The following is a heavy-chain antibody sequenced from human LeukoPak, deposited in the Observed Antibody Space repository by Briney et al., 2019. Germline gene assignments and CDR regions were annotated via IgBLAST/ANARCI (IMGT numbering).Heavy chain of an antibody. J-gene: IGHJ4*02. CDR1: GGSISTSNYY. CDR2: IYTSGST. Sequence: TLSLTCTVSGGSISTSNYYWGWIRQPAGKGLEWIGRIYTSGSTNDNPSLKSRVTIPVDTSKNQFSLKLSSVTAADTAVYYCARGPDRPDYDYVWGSYRQYYFDYWGQGTLVTVSS. CDR3: ARGPDRPDYDYVWGSYRQYYFDY. D-gene: IGHD3-16*02. V-gene: IGHV4-61*02.